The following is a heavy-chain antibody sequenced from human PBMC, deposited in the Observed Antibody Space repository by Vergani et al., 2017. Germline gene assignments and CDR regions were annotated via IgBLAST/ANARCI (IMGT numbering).Heavy chain of an antibody. CDR2: IKQDGSED. CDR1: GFNFQIYW. V-gene: IGHV3-7*01. D-gene: IGHD5-24*01. Sequence: EVLLVESGGDLVQPGGSLRLSCEASGFNFQIYWMGWVRQTAEKGLEWVANIKQDGSEDYYVDSVKGRFTITRDNAKKFIYLQMNSLRADDTALYYCVRGGLAKIYNWFDPWGQGTRITVSS. J-gene: IGHJ5*01. CDR3: VRGGLAKIYNWFDP.